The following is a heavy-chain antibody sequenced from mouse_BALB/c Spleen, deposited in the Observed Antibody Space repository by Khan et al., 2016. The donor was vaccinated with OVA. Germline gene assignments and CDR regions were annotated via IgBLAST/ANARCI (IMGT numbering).Heavy chain of an antibody. CDR2: IFPGIGDT. CDR1: GYTFTTYW. J-gene: IGHJ1*01. Sequence: VELVESGAELARPGASVKLSCKASGYTFTTYWMQWVKQRPGQGLEWIGAIFPGIGDTRYTQKFKGKATLTADKSSTTAYMQLSSLASEDSAVYYCARTGGTYDGYFGYFDVWGEGTTVTVSS. V-gene: IGHV1-87*01. CDR3: ARTGGTYDGYFGYFDV. D-gene: IGHD2-3*01.